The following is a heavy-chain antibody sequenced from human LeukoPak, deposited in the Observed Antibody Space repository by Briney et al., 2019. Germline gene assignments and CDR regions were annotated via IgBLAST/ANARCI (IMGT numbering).Heavy chain of an antibody. J-gene: IGHJ6*03. Sequence: SETLSLTCTVSGGSISGSRYYWGWIRQPPGKGLEWIGSVYYSGPTKYNPSLKSRMTISVDTSKNQFSLKLSSVTAADTAVYYCARIYYSYYYMDVWGKGTTVTISS. CDR2: VYYSGPT. V-gene: IGHV4-39*01. CDR3: ARIYYSYYYMDV. CDR1: GGSISGSRYY.